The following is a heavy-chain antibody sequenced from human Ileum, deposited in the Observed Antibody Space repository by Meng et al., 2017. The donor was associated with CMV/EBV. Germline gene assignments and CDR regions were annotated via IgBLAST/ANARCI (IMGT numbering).Heavy chain of an antibody. CDR2: IKEDGTKK. Sequence: GESLKISCAASGFTFSDYWMSWVRQAPGKGLEWVANIKEDGTKKYYVDSVRGRFTISRDNAKNSLYLQMNSLRAEDTAVYYCGRGIVGGATALDYWGQGTLVTVSS. D-gene: IGHD1-26*01. V-gene: IGHV3-7*01. CDR1: GFTFSDYW. J-gene: IGHJ4*02. CDR3: GRGIVGGATALDY.